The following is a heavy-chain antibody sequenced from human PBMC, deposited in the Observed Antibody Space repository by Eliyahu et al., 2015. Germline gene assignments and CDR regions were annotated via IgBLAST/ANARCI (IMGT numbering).Heavy chain of an antibody. Sequence: QVQLVESGGGVVQPGGSLRXSCAXSGFPXNXYSMQWVRLAPGKGLEWVTFISYDGRNQFYGDAVKGRFTVSRDNSKNTLDLQMNSLRPEDTAVYYCARLGDSYCYGGACSFFDSWGQGTLVTVSS. J-gene: IGHJ4*02. CDR1: GFPXNXYS. V-gene: IGHV3-30*01. D-gene: IGHD5-18*01. CDR3: ARLGDSYCYGGACSFFDS. CDR2: ISYDGRNQ.